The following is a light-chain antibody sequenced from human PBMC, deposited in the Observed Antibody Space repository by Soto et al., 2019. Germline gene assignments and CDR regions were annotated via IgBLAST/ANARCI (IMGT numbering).Light chain of an antibody. CDR2: EVS. CDR3: SSYAGSNKV. Sequence: QSALTQPPSASGSPGQSVTISCTGTSSDVGGSNYVSWYQQHPGKAPQLMIYEVSKRPSGVPDRFSGSKSGNTASLTVSGLQAEDEADYYCSSYAGSNKVFGTGTKLTVL. J-gene: IGLJ1*01. V-gene: IGLV2-8*01. CDR1: SSDVGGSNY.